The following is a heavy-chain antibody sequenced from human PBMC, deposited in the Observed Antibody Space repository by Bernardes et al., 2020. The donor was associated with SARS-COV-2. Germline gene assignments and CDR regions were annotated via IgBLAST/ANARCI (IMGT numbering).Heavy chain of an antibody. V-gene: IGHV3-30*02. CDR3: SGDLAFDS. CDR1: GFDLSTYG. Sequence: GGSLRLSCTASGFDLSTYGIYWVRQAPGKGLEWVALIRNDGSKKYYADSVKGRFTVSRDNSKSTVYLEMSSLRVEDTAVYYCSGDLAFDSWGQGTLVTVSS. CDR2: IRNDGSKK. J-gene: IGHJ4*02. D-gene: IGHD5-12*01.